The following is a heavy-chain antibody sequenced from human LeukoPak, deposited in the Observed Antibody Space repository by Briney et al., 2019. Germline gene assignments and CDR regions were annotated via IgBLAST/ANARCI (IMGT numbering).Heavy chain of an antibody. CDR1: GFTFSSYW. J-gene: IGHJ4*02. CDR2: INTDGSGT. Sequence: PGGSLRLSCAASGFTFSSYWMHWVRQAPGKGLVWVSRINTDGSGTSYADSVKGRFTISRDNAKNTLYLQMNSLRAEDTAVYYCARGFDNLGSGWYSYWGQGTLVTVSS. D-gene: IGHD6-19*01. V-gene: IGHV3-74*01. CDR3: ARGFDNLGSGWYSY.